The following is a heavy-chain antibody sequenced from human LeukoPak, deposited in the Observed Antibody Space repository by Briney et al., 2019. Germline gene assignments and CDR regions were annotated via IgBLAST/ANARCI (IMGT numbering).Heavy chain of an antibody. CDR3: ARDNYGDYAWDPDWGIDY. D-gene: IGHD4-17*01. CDR2: INPNSGGT. J-gene: IGHJ4*02. CDR1: GYTFTGYY. Sequence: ASVKVSCKASGYTFTGYYMHWVRQAPGQGLEWMGWINPNSGGTNYAQKFQGRVTMTRDTSISTAYMELSRLRSDDTAVYYCARDNYGDYAWDPDWGIDYWGQGTLVTVSS. V-gene: IGHV1-2*02.